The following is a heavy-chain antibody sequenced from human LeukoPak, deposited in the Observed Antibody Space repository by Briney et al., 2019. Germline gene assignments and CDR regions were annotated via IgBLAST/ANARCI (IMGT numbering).Heavy chain of an antibody. CDR2: IIPIFGTA. D-gene: IGHD1-26*01. CDR3: ALISGRTSDYYYYMDV. Sequence: SVKVSCKASGGTFSSYAISWVRQAPGQGLEWMGGIIPIFGTANYAQKFQGRVTITTDESTSTAYMELSSLRSEDTAVYYCALISGRTSDYYYYMDVWGKGTTVTVSS. CDR1: GGTFSSYA. V-gene: IGHV1-69*05. J-gene: IGHJ6*03.